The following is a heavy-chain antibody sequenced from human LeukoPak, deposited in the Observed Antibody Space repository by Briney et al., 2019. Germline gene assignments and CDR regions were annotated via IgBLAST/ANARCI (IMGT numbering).Heavy chain of an antibody. Sequence: SQTLSLTCAMSGDSVSSNSAASNWIRQSPSRCLEWLGRTCYRTKWYNDNAVSVKTRIPINPDTSKNHFSLQLNSVTPEDTAVYYCARDDDIAVAGWFDYWGQGTLVTVSS. J-gene: IGHJ4*02. CDR2: TCYRTKWYN. D-gene: IGHD6-19*01. CDR3: ARDDDIAVAGWFDY. CDR1: GDSVSSNSAA. V-gene: IGHV6-1*01.